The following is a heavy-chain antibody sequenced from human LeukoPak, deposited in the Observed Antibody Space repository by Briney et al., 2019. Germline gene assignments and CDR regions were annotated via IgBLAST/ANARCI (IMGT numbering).Heavy chain of an antibody. J-gene: IGHJ4*02. CDR1: GFTFRSYT. CDR2: ISSSSSYI. Sequence: GGSLRLSCAASGFTFRSYTMNWVRQAPGKGLEWVSSISSSSSYIYYADSVKGRFTISRDNAKNSLYLQMNSLRAEDTAVYYCARDGGPDYYDSSGYYSLDYWGQGTLVTVSS. D-gene: IGHD3-22*01. CDR3: ARDGGPDYYDSSGYYSLDY. V-gene: IGHV3-21*01.